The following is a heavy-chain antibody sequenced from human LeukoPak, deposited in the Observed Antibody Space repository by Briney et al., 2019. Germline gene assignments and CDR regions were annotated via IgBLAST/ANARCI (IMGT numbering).Heavy chain of an antibody. D-gene: IGHD3-22*01. V-gene: IGHV5-51*01. CDR3: ARRGYYSYDAFDI. J-gene: IGHJ3*02. CDR1: GYSFTNYW. Sequence: PGESLKISCKGSGYSFTNYWIGWVRQMPGKGLEWMGIIYPGDSNTKYSPSFQGQVTISADKSINTAYLQWSSLKASDTARYYCARRGYYSYDAFDIWGQGTMVTVS. CDR2: IYPGDSNT.